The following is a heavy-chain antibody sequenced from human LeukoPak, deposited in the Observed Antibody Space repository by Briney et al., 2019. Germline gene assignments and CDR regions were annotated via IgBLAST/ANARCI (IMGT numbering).Heavy chain of an antibody. CDR2: ISSSSSYI. D-gene: IGHD1-20*01. Sequence: GGSLRLSCAASGFTFSSYSMNWVRQAPGKGLEWVSSISSSSSYIYYADSVKGRFTISRDNAKNSLYLQMNSLRAEDTAVYYCARDGRITGRKLDYWGQGTLVTVSS. J-gene: IGHJ4*02. V-gene: IGHV3-21*01. CDR3: ARDGRITGRKLDY. CDR1: GFTFSSYS.